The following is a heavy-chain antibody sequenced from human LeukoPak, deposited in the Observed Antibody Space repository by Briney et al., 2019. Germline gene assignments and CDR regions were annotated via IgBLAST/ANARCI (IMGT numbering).Heavy chain of an antibody. V-gene: IGHV3-23*01. Sequence: GESMKRSCSAYAFTFIKYAMFCIRPAPRKGPSSVPSISGSGGGTYYADSVTGRFTISRDNCKNTLYLQMNSLRAEDTAVYYCAKCDGSSVRCHCGYWGKGTLVTVSS. CDR3: AKCDGSSVRCHCGY. CDR2: ISGSGGGT. J-gene: IGHJ4*02. CDR1: AFTFIKYA. D-gene: IGHD6-19*01.